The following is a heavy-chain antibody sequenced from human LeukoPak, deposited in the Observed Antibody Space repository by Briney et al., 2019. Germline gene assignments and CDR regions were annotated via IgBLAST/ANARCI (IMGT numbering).Heavy chain of an antibody. V-gene: IGHV4-61*02. J-gene: IGHJ6*03. CDR1: GGSISSGSYY. CDR3: ARGLLYYYYYMDV. Sequence: PSETLSLTCTVSGGSISSGSYYWSWIRQPAGKGLEWIGRIYTSGSTNYNPSLKSRVTISVDTSKNQFSLKLSSVTAADTAVYYCARGLLYYYYYMDVWGKGTTVTASS. CDR2: IYTSGST. D-gene: IGHD2-21*01.